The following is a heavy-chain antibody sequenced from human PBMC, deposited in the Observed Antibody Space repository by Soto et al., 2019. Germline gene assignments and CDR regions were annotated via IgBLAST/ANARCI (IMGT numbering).Heavy chain of an antibody. Sequence: PSETLSLTCTVSGDSISSGNYYWSWIRQPPGKGLEWIGYIYYSGSTHYNPSLKSRVTISLDTSKNQFSLKLTSVTAADTAVYYFARAVLRYYYGLDVWGQGTTVTVSS. CDR3: ARAVLRYYYGLDV. D-gene: IGHD1-20*01. J-gene: IGHJ6*02. CDR1: GDSISSGNYY. V-gene: IGHV4-30-4*01. CDR2: IYYSGST.